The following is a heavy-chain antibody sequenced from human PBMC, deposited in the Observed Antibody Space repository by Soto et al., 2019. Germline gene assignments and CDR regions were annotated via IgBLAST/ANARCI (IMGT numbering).Heavy chain of an antibody. V-gene: IGHV4-61*08. Sequence: SETLSLTCTVSGGSINNGDYYWSWIRQPPEKGLERIGYIYYSGSTNYNPSLKSRVTMSVDTSKNQFSLKLSSVTAADTAVYYCARPTYNSGSPFDYWGQGTLVTVSS. CDR3: ARPTYNSGSPFDY. CDR2: IYYSGST. J-gene: IGHJ4*02. D-gene: IGHD1-20*01. CDR1: GGSINNGDYY.